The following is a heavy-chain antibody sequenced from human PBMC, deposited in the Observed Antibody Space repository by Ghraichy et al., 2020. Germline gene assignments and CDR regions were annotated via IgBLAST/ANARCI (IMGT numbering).Heavy chain of an antibody. CDR3: AREGGSMMTVVTGVDS. D-gene: IGHD3-22*01. J-gene: IGHJ4*02. CDR1: GFIFGNYY. V-gene: IGHV3-7*03. Sequence: GGSLRLSCAASGFIFGNYYMTWVRQAPGRGLEWLASIRQGGRETFYVDSVKGRFTISRDNSENSLYLQMDSLRAEDTAVYYCAREGGSMMTVVTGVDSWGQGTLVGVYS. CDR2: IRQGGRET.